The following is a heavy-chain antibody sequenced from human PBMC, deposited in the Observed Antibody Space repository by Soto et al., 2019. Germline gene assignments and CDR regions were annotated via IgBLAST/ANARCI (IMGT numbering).Heavy chain of an antibody. D-gene: IGHD2-15*01. Sequence: PVGSLRLSCAASGFTFSSYSMNWVRQAPGKGLEWVSSISSSSSYIYYADSVKGRFTISRDNAKNSLYLQMNSLRAEDTAVYYCARVRGGCSGGSCYGGFGPWGQGTLVTVSS. CDR3: ARVRGGCSGGSCYGGFGP. CDR1: GFTFSSYS. J-gene: IGHJ5*02. CDR2: ISSSSSYI. V-gene: IGHV3-21*01.